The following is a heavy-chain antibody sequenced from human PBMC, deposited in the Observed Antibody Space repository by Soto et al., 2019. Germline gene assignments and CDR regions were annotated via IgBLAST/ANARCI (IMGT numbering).Heavy chain of an antibody. CDR3: AAEIYSGGDCCHFDY. J-gene: IGHJ4*02. Sequence: GASVKVSCKASGYIFVNYGIAWVRQAPGQVLEWIGWIIIGSGITKYLQNLQGRINIARDTATGTAYMELSGLRSEDTAMYYCAAEIYSGGDCCHFDYWGQGTQVTVSS. CDR1: GYIFVNYG. V-gene: IGHV1-58*02. CDR2: IIIGSGIT. D-gene: IGHD2-21*02.